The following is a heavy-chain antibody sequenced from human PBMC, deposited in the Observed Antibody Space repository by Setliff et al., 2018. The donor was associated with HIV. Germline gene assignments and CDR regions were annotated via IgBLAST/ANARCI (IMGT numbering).Heavy chain of an antibody. Sequence: SETLSLTCTVSGGSISSGSYYWSWIRQPAGKGLEWIGRIYTSGITNYNPSLKSRVTISVDTSKNQFSLKLRSVTAADTAVYYCARETYYYDNPQYYYYYMDVWGKGTTVTVSS. CDR2: IYTSGIT. V-gene: IGHV4-61*02. CDR1: GGSISSGSYY. D-gene: IGHD3-22*01. J-gene: IGHJ6*03. CDR3: ARETYYYDNPQYYYYYMDV.